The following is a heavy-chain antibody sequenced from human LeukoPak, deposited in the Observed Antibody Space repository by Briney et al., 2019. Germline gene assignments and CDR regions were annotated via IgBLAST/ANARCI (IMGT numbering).Heavy chain of an antibody. D-gene: IGHD1-26*01. Sequence: SVKVSCKASGGTFSSNSISWVRQAPGQGLEWMGGIIPIFDTADYAQKFQGRVTITADESTSTAYMELSSLRSEDTAVFYCARISLGAIWGYYYGMDVWGQGTTVTVSS. V-gene: IGHV1-69*13. CDR1: GGTFSSNS. J-gene: IGHJ6*02. CDR3: ARISLGAIWGYYYGMDV. CDR2: IIPIFDTA.